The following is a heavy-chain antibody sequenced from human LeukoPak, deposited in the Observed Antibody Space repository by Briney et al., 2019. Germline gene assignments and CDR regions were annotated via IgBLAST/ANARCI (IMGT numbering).Heavy chain of an antibody. CDR1: GFTFSSYG. V-gene: IGHV3-33*01. J-gene: IGHJ4*02. D-gene: IGHD5-18*01. CDR2: IWYDGSNK. Sequence: GGSLRLSCAASGFTFSSYGMHWVSQAPGKGLEWVAVIWYDGSNKYYADSVKGRFTISRDNSKNTLYLQMNSLRAEDTAVYYCARETGYSYGYFLDYWGQGTLVTVSS. CDR3: ARETGYSYGYFLDY.